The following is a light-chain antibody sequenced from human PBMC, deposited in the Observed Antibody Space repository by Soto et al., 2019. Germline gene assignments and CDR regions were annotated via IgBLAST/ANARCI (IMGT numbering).Light chain of an antibody. CDR3: QQYGSSPWT. Sequence: EIVLTQSPGTLSLSPGERATLSCRASQSVSSSYLAWYQQKPGQAPRLLIYGASSRATGIPDRFSGSGXGTDFTLTISRLEPEDFAVYYCQQYGSSPWTFGQGTKVEIK. CDR1: QSVSSSY. CDR2: GAS. J-gene: IGKJ1*01. V-gene: IGKV3-20*01.